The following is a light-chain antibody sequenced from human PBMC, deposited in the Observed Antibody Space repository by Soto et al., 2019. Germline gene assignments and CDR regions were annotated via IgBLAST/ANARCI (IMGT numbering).Light chain of an antibody. CDR2: AVS. CDR3: QHYNSYSEA. Sequence: DIQMTQSPSSLSASVGDRVTITCRASQSISDFLNWYQQKPGKAPKLLIYAVSNLQSGVPSRFTGSGSGTDFTLAISSLQPEDFATYYCQHYNSYSEAFGQGTKVDIK. V-gene: IGKV1-39*01. J-gene: IGKJ1*01. CDR1: QSISDF.